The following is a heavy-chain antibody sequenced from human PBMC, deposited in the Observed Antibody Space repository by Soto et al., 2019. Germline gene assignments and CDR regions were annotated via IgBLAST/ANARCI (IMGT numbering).Heavy chain of an antibody. Sequence: GGSLILSCAASGFTFSSYWMHWVRQAPGKGLVWVSRINSDGSSTSYADSVKGRFTISRDNAKNTLYLQMNSLRAEDTAVYYCARPLARESGYDLDYWGQGTLVTVSS. CDR3: ARPLARESGYDLDY. V-gene: IGHV3-74*01. D-gene: IGHD3-3*01. J-gene: IGHJ4*02. CDR2: INSDGSST. CDR1: GFTFSSYW.